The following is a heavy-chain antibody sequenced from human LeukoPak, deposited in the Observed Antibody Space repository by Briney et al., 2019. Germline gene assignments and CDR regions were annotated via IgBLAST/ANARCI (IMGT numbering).Heavy chain of an antibody. V-gene: IGHV3-53*01. Sequence: GGSLRLSCAVSGFHVRTSFMRWVRQAPGGGLEWVSFIYGDNNVDSADSGRGRFTISRDSSKNMLYLQMNDWRAEDTAMYYCAREYGEVAIPSPFRWGPKRPPPPTRVWYFDLWGRGTLVSVSS. CDR2: IYGDNNV. J-gene: IGHJ2*01. D-gene: IGHD2-2*02. CDR3: AREYGEVAIPSPFRWGPKRPPPPTRVWYFDL. CDR1: GFHVRTSF.